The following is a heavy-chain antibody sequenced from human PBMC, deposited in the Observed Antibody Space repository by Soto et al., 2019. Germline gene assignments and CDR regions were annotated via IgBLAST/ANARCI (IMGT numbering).Heavy chain of an antibody. CDR2: MNPNSGNT. V-gene: IGHV1-8*01. D-gene: IGHD6-13*01. Sequence: QVQLVQSGAEVKKPGASVKVSCKASGYTFTSYDINWVRQATGQGLEWRGWMNPNSGNTGYTQKFQGSVTMTRNTSIRTAYMGPMSRRSETRAMYYCASESSANGTGWFDTWGQVTLVTVSS. CDR1: GYTFTSYD. CDR3: ASESSANGTGWFDT. J-gene: IGHJ5*02.